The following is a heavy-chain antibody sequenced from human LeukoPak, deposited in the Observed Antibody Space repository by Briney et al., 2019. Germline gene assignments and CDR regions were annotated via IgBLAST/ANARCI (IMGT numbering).Heavy chain of an antibody. CDR3: ARMVGALDAFDI. V-gene: IGHV4-31*03. CDR2: IYYSGST. Sequence: SETLSLTCTVSGGSFSSGGYYWSWIRQHPGKGLEWIGYIYYSGSTYYNPSLKSRVTISVDTSKNQFSLKLSSVTAADTAVYYCARMVGALDAFDIWGQGTMVTVSS. D-gene: IGHD1-26*01. CDR1: GGSFSSGGYY. J-gene: IGHJ3*02.